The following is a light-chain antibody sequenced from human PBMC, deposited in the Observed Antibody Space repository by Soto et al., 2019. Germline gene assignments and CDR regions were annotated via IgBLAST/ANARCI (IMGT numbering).Light chain of an antibody. Sequence: QSALTQPASVSGSPGQSITISCTGTSSDVGTYDFVSWYQQHPGKAPKLMIYEVSNRPSGVSNRFSGSKSGNTASLTISGLQAEDEADYCCSSYTSSFTQVFGIGTKVTVL. CDR1: SSDVGTYDF. CDR2: EVS. V-gene: IGLV2-14*01. J-gene: IGLJ1*01. CDR3: SSYTSSFTQV.